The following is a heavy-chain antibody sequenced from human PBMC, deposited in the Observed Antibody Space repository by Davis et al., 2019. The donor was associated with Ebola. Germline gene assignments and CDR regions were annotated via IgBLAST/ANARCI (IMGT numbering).Heavy chain of an antibody. CDR2: IYYSASP. V-gene: IGHV4-61*01. Sequence: GSLRLSCTVSGGPVSSGSYYWSWIRQPPGKGLEWIGYIYYSASPNYNPSLKSRVTISVDTSKNQFSLKLTSVTAADTAVYYCARQKKLVADYWGQGTLVTVSS. J-gene: IGHJ4*02. CDR3: ARQKKLVADY. CDR1: GGPVSSGSYY. D-gene: IGHD2-15*01.